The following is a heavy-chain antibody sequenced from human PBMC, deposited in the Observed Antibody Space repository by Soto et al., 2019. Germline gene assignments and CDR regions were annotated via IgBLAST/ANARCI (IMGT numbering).Heavy chain of an antibody. CDR2: INRSGST. CDR3: ARDFPS. Sequence: PSETLSLTCAVYGGSFSGYYWSWIRQPPGKGLEWIGEINRSGSTNYNPSLKSRVTISIDTSKNQFSLKLASVIAADTATHYCARDFPSWVQGTLVTVSS. CDR1: GGSFSGYY. J-gene: IGHJ4*02. V-gene: IGHV4-34*01.